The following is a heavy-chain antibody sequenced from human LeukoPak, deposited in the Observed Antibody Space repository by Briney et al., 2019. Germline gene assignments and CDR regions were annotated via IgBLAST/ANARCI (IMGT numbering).Heavy chain of an antibody. D-gene: IGHD6-19*01. J-gene: IGHJ4*02. CDR2: ISNSGLTI. CDR1: GFAFSSYN. Sequence: GGSLRLSCAASGFAFSSYNMNWVRQAPGKGLEWVSYISNSGLTIFYADSVKGRFTISRDNAKNSLYLQMNSLRAEDTAVYYCARGLSIAVAFDYWGQGTLVTVSS. V-gene: IGHV3-48*04. CDR3: ARGLSIAVAFDY.